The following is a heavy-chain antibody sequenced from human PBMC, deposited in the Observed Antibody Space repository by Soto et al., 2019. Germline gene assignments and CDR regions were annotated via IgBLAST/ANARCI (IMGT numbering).Heavy chain of an antibody. J-gene: IGHJ4*02. Sequence: GASVKVSCKASGGTFSSYTISWVRQAPGQGLEWMGRIIPILGIANYAQKFQGRVTITADKSTSTAYMELSSLRSEDTAVYYCAREGCKFGELSCYWGQGNLVTVSS. V-gene: IGHV1-69*04. CDR2: IIPILGIA. D-gene: IGHD3-10*01. CDR1: GGTFSSYT. CDR3: AREGCKFGELSCY.